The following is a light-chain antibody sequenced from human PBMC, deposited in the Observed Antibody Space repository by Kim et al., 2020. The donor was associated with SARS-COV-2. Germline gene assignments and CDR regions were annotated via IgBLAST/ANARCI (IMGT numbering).Light chain of an antibody. J-gene: IGLJ2*01. Sequence: ISCTGTTRGVGSYSSKYVSWYQHHPGKAPKLIIYEVTKRPSGVPDRFSGSKSGNPASLIVSGLEAEDEADYYCSSHAITDNAHVIFGGGTQLTVL. CDR2: EVT. V-gene: IGLV2-8*01. CDR3: SSHAITDNAHVI. CDR1: TRGVGSYSSKY.